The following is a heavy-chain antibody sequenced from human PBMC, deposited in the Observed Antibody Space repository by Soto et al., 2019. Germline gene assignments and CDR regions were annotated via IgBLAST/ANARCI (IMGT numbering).Heavy chain of an antibody. V-gene: IGHV3-33*01. CDR1: GFTFSNYG. J-gene: IGHJ6*02. Sequence: QVQLVESGGGVVQPRRSLRLSCAASGFTFSNYGMHWVRQAPGKGLEWVAVILNDGSNRYHADSVKDRFTISRDNSKNTLYLQMNSLRAEDTAVYYCARDDEYSGNGMDVWGQGTTVTVS. CDR2: ILNDGSNR. CDR3: ARDDEYSGNGMDV. D-gene: IGHD3-10*01.